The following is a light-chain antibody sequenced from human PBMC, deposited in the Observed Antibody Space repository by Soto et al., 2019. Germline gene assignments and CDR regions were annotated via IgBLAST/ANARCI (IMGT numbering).Light chain of an antibody. CDR1: QSISNH. Sequence: DIQMTQSPSSLSASVEDRVIITCRASQSISNHLNWYQQKPGKAPKLLIYAASSLQSGVPSRFSGSGSGTDFTLTISNLQPEDFATYYCQQSYSTPRTFGQGTKLEI. J-gene: IGKJ2*01. CDR2: AAS. V-gene: IGKV1-39*01. CDR3: QQSYSTPRT.